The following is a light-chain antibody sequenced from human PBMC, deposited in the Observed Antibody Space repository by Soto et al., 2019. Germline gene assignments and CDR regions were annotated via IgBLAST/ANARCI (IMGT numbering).Light chain of an antibody. CDR2: DTS. Sequence: EIALTQSPGTLSLSPGERATLSCRAGQTLSNSFIAWYQHKPGQAPRLLVYDTSTRATGIPDRYSGSGSGTDFTLTISRLEPEDFAVFFCQQYGTSEIIFGQ. CDR3: QQYGTSEII. J-gene: IGKJ5*01. V-gene: IGKV3-20*01. CDR1: QTLSNSF.